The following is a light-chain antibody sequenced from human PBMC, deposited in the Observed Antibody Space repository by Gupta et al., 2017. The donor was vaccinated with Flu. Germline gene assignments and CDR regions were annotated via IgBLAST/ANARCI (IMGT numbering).Light chain of an antibody. V-gene: IGKV2-30*01. CDR2: KVS. CDR1: QSLVSMDGNTY. J-gene: IGKJ2*01. Sequence: TLGQAASIYCRSSQSLVSMDGNTYLPWFQQRSGQSPRRLIYKVSNRDSGLPDRFSGSGSATDFTLKISRVEVEDIGAYYCIQSTPWPPYTFGQGTKMEIK. CDR3: IQSTPWPPYT.